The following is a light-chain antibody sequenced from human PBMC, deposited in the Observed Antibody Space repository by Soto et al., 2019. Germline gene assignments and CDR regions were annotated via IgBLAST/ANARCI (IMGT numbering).Light chain of an antibody. Sequence: EIVMTQSPATLSLSPGERAALSCRASQSINSELACYQQKPAQPPRLLIYGASTRATGVPARFTGSESVSEFTLTXSGLQXEDFAVYYCQQGHNWPLTFGQGTRLEI. J-gene: IGKJ2*01. V-gene: IGKV3-15*01. CDR2: GAS. CDR1: QSINSE. CDR3: QQGHNWPLT.